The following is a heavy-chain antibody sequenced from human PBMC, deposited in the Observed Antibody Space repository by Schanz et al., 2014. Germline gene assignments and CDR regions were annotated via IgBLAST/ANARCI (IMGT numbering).Heavy chain of an antibody. CDR3: ARDPSGSYGWFDP. D-gene: IGHD1-26*01. V-gene: IGHV3-30*03. CDR2: ISYDGSNK. J-gene: IGHJ5*02. Sequence: QVQLVESGGGLVKPGGSLRLSCAASGFRFRDYYMSWIRQAPGKGLEWVAVISYDGSNKYYADSVKGRFTISRDNSKNTLYLQMNSLRAEDTAVYYCARDPSGSYGWFDPWGQGTLVTVSS. CDR1: GFRFRDYY.